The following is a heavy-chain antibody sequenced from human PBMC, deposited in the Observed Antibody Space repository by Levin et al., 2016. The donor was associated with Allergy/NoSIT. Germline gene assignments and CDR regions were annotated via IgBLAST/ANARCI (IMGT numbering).Heavy chain of an antibody. CDR1: GFTFSSYA. CDR2: ISGSGGST. V-gene: IGHV3-23*01. Sequence: GESLKISCAASGFTFSSYAMSWVRQAPGKGLEWVSAISGSGGSTYYADSVKGRFTISRDNSKNTLYLQMNSLRAEDTAVYYCAKAVAARPYYYYYYMDVWGKGTTVTVSS. CDR3: AKAVAARPYYYYYYMDV. D-gene: IGHD6-6*01. J-gene: IGHJ6*03.